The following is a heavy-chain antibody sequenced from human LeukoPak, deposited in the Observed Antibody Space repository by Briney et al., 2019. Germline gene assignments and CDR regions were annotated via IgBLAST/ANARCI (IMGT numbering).Heavy chain of an antibody. Sequence: EPSETLSLTCTASGGSISSYYWSWIRQPAGKGLEWIGRIYTSGSTNYNPSLKSRVTMSVDTSKNQFSLKLSSVTAADTAVYYCARGTMITFGGVIVPYYFDYWGQGTLVTVSS. CDR3: ARGTMITFGGVIVPYYFDY. J-gene: IGHJ4*02. D-gene: IGHD3-16*02. V-gene: IGHV4-4*07. CDR1: GGSISSYY. CDR2: IYTSGST.